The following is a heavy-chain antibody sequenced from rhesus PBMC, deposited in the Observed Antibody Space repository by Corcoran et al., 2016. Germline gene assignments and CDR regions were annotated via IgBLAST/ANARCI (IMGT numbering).Heavy chain of an antibody. J-gene: IGHJ4*01. CDR2: ISGSSGST. CDR1: GGSVSSSNW. Sequence: QVQLQASGPGLVKPSETLSLTCAVSGGSVSSSNWWSWIRQPPGKGLEWIGYISGSSGSTYYNPSLKSRVTISTDTSKNQFSLKLSSVTAADTAVYYCARGLSVAAAGYWGQGVLVTVSS. CDR3: ARGLSVAAAGY. D-gene: IGHD6-31*01. V-gene: IGHV4-65*01.